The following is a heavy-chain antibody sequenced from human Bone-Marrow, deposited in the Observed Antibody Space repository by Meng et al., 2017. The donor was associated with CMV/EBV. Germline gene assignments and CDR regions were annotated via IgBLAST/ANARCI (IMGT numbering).Heavy chain of an antibody. Sequence: GESLKISCAASGFSVSSNYMSWVRQAPGKGLEYVSAISSNGGSTYYADSVKGRFTISRDNSKNTLYLQMGSLRAEDMAVYYCARDKGIAARENYYYGMDVWGQGTTVTVSS. V-gene: IGHV3-64*02. CDR1: GFSVSSNY. CDR2: ISSNGGST. CDR3: ARDKGIAARENYYYGMDV. D-gene: IGHD6-13*01. J-gene: IGHJ6*02.